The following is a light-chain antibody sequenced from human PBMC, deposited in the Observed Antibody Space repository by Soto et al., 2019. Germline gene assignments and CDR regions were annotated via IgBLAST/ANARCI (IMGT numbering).Light chain of an antibody. CDR2: EDT. CDR1: SSDVGYYNL. Sequence: QSALTQPASVSGSPGQSITISCTGTSSDVGYYNLVSWYQQHPGKAPNLMIYEDTKRPSGVSNRFSGSKSGNTASLTISGLQAEDEAEYYCCSYAGSSPSYVFGTGTKLTVL. V-gene: IGLV2-23*01. J-gene: IGLJ1*01. CDR3: CSYAGSSPSYV.